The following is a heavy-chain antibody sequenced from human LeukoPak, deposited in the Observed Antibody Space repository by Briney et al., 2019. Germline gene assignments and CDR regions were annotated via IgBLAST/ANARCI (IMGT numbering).Heavy chain of an antibody. V-gene: IGHV3-23*01. CDR2: IGGSGGIS. Sequence: GGSLRLSCAASGFTFSSYAMSWVRQAPGKGLEWVSTIGGSGGISYYADSVKGRFTISRDNAKNSLYLQMNSLRAEDTAVYYCARDGPEGGYERDYYYGMDVWGQGTTVTVSS. J-gene: IGHJ6*02. CDR1: GFTFSSYA. CDR3: ARDGPEGGYERDYYYGMDV. D-gene: IGHD5-12*01.